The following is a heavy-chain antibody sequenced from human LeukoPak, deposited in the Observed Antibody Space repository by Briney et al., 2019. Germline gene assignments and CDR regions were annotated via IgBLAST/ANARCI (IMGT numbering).Heavy chain of an antibody. V-gene: IGHV4-59*08. Sequence: PSETLSLTCTVSGGSISYDYWSWIRKSPGKRLEWIGYIHYSGATNYSPSLKSRVTISVDTSKNQFSLKLSSVTAADTALYYCATLRRASTAVFDSWGQGALVTVSS. CDR1: GGSISYDY. CDR2: IHYSGAT. D-gene: IGHD2-21*02. J-gene: IGHJ4*02. CDR3: ATLRRASTAVFDS.